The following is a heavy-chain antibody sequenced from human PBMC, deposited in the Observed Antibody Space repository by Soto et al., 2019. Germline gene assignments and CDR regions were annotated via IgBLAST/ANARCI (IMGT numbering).Heavy chain of an antibody. CDR2: ISYDGSNK. J-gene: IGHJ4*02. Sequence: PGGSLRLSCAASGFTFSSYGMHWVRQAPGKGLEWVAVISYDGSNKYYADSVKGRFTISRDNSKNTLYLQMNSLRAEDTAVYYCATCIAARRSFDYWGQGTLVTVSS. CDR3: ATCIAARRSFDY. CDR1: GFTFSSYG. V-gene: IGHV3-30*03. D-gene: IGHD6-6*01.